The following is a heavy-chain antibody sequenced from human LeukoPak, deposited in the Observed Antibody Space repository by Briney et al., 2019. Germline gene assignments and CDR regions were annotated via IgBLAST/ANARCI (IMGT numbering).Heavy chain of an antibody. CDR3: ARGRVYSSSWYKSYYGMDV. CDR2: IYTSGST. D-gene: IGHD6-13*01. Sequence: SETLSLTCTVSGGSISSYYWSWIRQPAGKGLEWIGRIYTSGSTNYNPSLKSRVTMSVDTSKNQSSLKLSSVTAADTAVYYCARGRVYSSSWYKSYYGMDVWGQGTTVTVSS. V-gene: IGHV4-4*07. J-gene: IGHJ6*02. CDR1: GGSISSYY.